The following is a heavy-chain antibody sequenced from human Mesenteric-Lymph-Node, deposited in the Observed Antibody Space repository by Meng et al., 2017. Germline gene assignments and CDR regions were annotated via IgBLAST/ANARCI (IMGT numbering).Heavy chain of an antibody. Sequence: GGSLRLSCIGSGFTFKDYAMHWVRQVPGKGLEWVSGISWNSGNIVYVDSVEGRFTISRDNAKNSLYLQMNSLRVEDTALYFCAKDSDVFWFGEFGLQYYSDYWGQGALVTVSS. V-gene: IGHV3-9*01. J-gene: IGHJ4*02. CDR2: ISWNSGNI. CDR3: AKDSDVFWFGEFGLQYYSDY. D-gene: IGHD3-10*01. CDR1: GFTFKDYA.